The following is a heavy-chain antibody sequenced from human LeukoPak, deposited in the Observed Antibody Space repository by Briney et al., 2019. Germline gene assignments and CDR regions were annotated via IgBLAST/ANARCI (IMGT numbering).Heavy chain of an antibody. CDR2: INQSGST. V-gene: IGHV4-34*01. D-gene: IGHD3-10*01. Sequence: SETLSLTCAVYGGSLSGYYWSWIRQPPGKGLKWIGEINQSGSTTYNPSLKSRVTISVDTSKNQFSLKLSSVTAADTAVYYCARGLYYNSSGRYGMDVWGQGTTVTVSS. J-gene: IGHJ6*01. CDR3: ARGLYYNSSGRYGMDV. CDR1: GGSLSGYY.